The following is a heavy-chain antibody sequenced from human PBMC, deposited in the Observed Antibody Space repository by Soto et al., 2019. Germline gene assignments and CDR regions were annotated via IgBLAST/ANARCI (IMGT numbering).Heavy chain of an antibody. CDR2: ISSSSSTI. CDR1: GFTFSSYS. D-gene: IGHD1-26*01. Sequence: PGGSLRLSCAASGFTFSSYSMNWVRQAPGKGLEWVSYISSSSSTIYYADSVKGRFTISRDNAKNSLYLQMNSLRAEDTAVYYCARDRELLWPSQFYAMDVWGQGTTVTVSS. V-gene: IGHV3-48*01. CDR3: ARDRELLWPSQFYAMDV. J-gene: IGHJ6*02.